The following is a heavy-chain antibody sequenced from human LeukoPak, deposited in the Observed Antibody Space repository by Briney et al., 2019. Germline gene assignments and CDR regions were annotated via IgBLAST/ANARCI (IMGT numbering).Heavy chain of an antibody. J-gene: IGHJ6*02. CDR2: ISYDGSNK. V-gene: IGHV3-30*04. CDR1: GFTFSSYA. CDR3: ARDQARYSSGWYVPYYYGMDV. D-gene: IGHD6-19*01. Sequence: GGSLRLSCAASGFTFSSYAMHWVRQAPGKGLEWVAVISYDGSNKYYADSVKGRFTISRDNSKNTLYLQMNSLRAEDTAVYHCARDQARYSSGWYVPYYYGMDVWGQGTTVTVSS.